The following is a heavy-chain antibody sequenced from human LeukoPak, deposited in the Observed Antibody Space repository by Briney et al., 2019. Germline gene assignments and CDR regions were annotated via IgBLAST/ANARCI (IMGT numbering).Heavy chain of an antibody. V-gene: IGHV4-34*01. CDR1: GGSFSGYY. CDR3: RGSWYRIYYYYYMDV. CDR2: INHSGST. J-gene: IGHJ6*03. D-gene: IGHD6-13*01. Sequence: PSETLSLTCAVYGGSFSGYYWSWIRQPPGKELEWIGEINHSGSTNYNPSLKSRVTISVDTSKNQFSLKLSSVTAADTAVYYCRGSWYRIYYYYYMDVWGKGTTVTVSS.